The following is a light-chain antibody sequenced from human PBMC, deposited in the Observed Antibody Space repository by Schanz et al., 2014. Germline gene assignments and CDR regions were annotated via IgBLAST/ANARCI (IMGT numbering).Light chain of an antibody. V-gene: IGKV3-20*01. J-gene: IGKJ4*01. CDR3: QHYDVPPLT. CDR1: QSVGGIY. CDR2: GAS. Sequence: EVVLTQSPGTLSLSPGDTATLSCRASQSVGGIYLAWYQQKRGQAPRLLIDGASTRASGIPDRFSGSGSGKDLTLTISRLEPEDSAVYHCQHYDVPPLTFGGGTKVEIK.